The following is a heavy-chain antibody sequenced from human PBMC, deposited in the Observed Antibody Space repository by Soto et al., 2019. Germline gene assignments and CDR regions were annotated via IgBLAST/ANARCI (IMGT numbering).Heavy chain of an antibody. CDR2: IYPGDSDT. CDR1: GYRFTSYW. Sequence: PWESLKISCKVSGYRFTSYWSCWILQMPGKGPEWMGIIYPGDSDTRYSPSFQGQVTISADKSISTAYLQWSSLKASDTAMYYCARQQQLVYGMDVWGQGTTVTVSS. J-gene: IGHJ6*02. CDR3: ARQQQLVYGMDV. V-gene: IGHV5-51*01. D-gene: IGHD6-13*01.